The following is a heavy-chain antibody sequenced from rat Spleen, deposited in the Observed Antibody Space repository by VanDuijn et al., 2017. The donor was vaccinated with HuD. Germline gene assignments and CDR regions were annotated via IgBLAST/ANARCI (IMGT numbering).Heavy chain of an antibody. V-gene: IGHV5-7*01. CDR3: ARLGTEAIGNWFSY. Sequence: EVQLVESGGDLVQPGRSMKLSCAASGFTFSNYYMAWVRQAPTKGLEWVATINYDGSSTYYRDSVKGRFTISRDNAKSTLYLQMDSLRSEDTATYYCARLGTEAIGNWFSYWGQGTLVSVSS. D-gene: IGHD1-11*01. CDR2: INYDGSST. CDR1: GFTFSNYY. J-gene: IGHJ3*01.